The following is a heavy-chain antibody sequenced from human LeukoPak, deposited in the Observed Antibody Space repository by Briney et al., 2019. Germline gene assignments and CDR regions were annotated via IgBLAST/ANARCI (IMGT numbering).Heavy chain of an antibody. Sequence: GGSLRLSCAASGFTFSSYAMSWVRQAPGKGLEWVSAISGSGGSTYSADSVKGRFTISRDNSKNTLYLQMNSLRAKDTPRYYCACSSAAAGSLAHYYYYDMDVWGQGTTVTVSS. D-gene: IGHD6-13*01. V-gene: IGHV3-23*01. CDR3: ACSSAAAGSLAHYYYYDMDV. CDR2: ISGSGGST. J-gene: IGHJ6*02. CDR1: GFTFSSYA.